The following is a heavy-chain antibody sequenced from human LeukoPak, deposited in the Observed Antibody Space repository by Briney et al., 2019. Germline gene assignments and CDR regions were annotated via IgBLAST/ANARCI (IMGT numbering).Heavy chain of an antibody. V-gene: IGHV3-53*01. CDR1: GLSLSTTY. CDR2: IYSGGGT. J-gene: IGHJ4*02. Sequence: PGGSLRLSCAASGLSLSTTYMTWVRQAPGKGREWVSVIYSGGGTNYADSMKGRFRISRDNSKNTLYLQMNSLRAEDTAVYYCVGEDKYWGQGTLVTVSS. CDR3: VGEDKY. D-gene: IGHD2-15*01.